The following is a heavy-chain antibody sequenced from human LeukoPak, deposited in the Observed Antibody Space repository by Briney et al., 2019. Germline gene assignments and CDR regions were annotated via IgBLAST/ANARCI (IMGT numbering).Heavy chain of an antibody. V-gene: IGHV3-30*02. CDR3: AKDRQVAAPSYLDQ. CDR1: GFTFSSYG. CDR2: IRYDGSNK. D-gene: IGHD2-15*01. J-gene: IGHJ4*02. Sequence: PGGSLRLSCAASGFTFSSYGMHWVRQAPGKGLEWVAFIRYDGSNKYYADSVKGRFTISRDNSKNTLYLQMNSLRAEDTAVYYCAKDRQVAAPSYLDQWGQGTLVIVSS.